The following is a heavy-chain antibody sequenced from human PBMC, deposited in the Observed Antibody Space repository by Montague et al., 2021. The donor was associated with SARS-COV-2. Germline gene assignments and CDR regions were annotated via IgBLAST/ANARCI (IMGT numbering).Heavy chain of an antibody. D-gene: IGHD1-1*01. CDR1: GGSFSDYH. V-gene: IGHV4-34*01. J-gene: IGHJ4*02. CDR2: INYGGST. CDR3: ARGAPGY. Sequence: SETLSLTCAVYGGSFSDYHWTWIRQSPGEGLEWIGQINYGGSTKYNPSLQSRVTISIDMSKNQFSLKLTSVTAADTAVYYCARGAPGYWGQGTLVTVSS.